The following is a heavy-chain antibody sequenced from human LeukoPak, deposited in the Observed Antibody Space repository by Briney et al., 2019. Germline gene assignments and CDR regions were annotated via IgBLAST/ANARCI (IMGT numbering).Heavy chain of an antibody. CDR2: IYSGGST. CDR3: AKRGVVIRVILVGFHKEAYYFDS. Sequence: EAGGSLRLSCAASGFTFSSYAMHWVRQAPGKGLEWVSVIYSGGSTYYADSVKGRFTISRDNSKNTLFLQMNSLRAEDTAVYFCAKRGVVIRVILVGFHKEAYYFDSWGQGALVTVSS. D-gene: IGHD3-22*01. CDR1: GFTFSSYA. J-gene: IGHJ4*02. V-gene: IGHV3-66*04.